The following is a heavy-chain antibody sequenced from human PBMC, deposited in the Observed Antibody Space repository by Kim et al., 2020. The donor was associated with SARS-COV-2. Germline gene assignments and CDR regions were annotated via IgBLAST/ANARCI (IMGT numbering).Heavy chain of an antibody. V-gene: IGHV4-39*07. D-gene: IGHD2-8*01. Sequence: SETLSLTCTVSGGSISSSSYYWGWIRQPPGKGLEWIGSIYYSGSTYYNPYLKSRVTISVDTSKNQFSLKLTSVTAADTAVYYCARDADPYEGWFDPWGQGTLVTVSS. J-gene: IGHJ5*02. CDR3: ARDADPYEGWFDP. CDR2: IYYSGST. CDR1: GGSISSSSYY.